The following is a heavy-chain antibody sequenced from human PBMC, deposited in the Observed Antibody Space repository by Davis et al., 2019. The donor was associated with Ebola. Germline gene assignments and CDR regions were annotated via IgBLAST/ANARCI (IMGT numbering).Heavy chain of an antibody. CDR3: ARGELEIGDSSGYHPIQH. Sequence: GESLKISCAASGFTFSSYSMNWVRQAPGKGLEWVSYISSSSSTIYYADSVKGRFTISRDNAKNSLYLQMNSLRDEDTAVYYCARGELEIGDSSGYHPIQHWGQGTLVTVSS. V-gene: IGHV3-48*02. J-gene: IGHJ1*01. CDR1: GFTFSSYS. CDR2: ISSSSSTI. D-gene: IGHD3-22*01.